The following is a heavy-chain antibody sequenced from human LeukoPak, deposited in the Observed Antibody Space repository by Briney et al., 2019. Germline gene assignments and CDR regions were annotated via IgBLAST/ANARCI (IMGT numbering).Heavy chain of an antibody. J-gene: IGHJ4*02. CDR1: GYTFTSYA. V-gene: IGHV1-3*04. CDR3: ARDQHYDSSGYYW. D-gene: IGHD3-22*01. Sequence: GASVKVSCKASGYTFTSYAMHWVRQAPGQRLEWMGWINTGNGNTKYSQEFQGRVTMTRDTSISTAYMELSRLRSDDTAVYYCARDQHYDSSGYYWWGQGTLVTVSS. CDR2: INTGNGNT.